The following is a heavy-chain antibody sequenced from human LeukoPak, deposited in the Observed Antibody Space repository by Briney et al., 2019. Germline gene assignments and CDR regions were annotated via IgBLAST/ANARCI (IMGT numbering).Heavy chain of an antibody. CDR3: ARERIVVVPAAPSEIYTHDDYYYYMDV. CDR1: GGSISSGDYY. CDR2: IYYSGST. V-gene: IGHV4-30-4*08. Sequence: SETLSLTCTVSGGSISSGDYYWSWIRQPPGKGLEWIGYIYYSGSTYYNPSLKSRVTISVDTSKNQFSLKLSSVTAADTAVYYCARERIVVVPAAPSEIYTHDDYYYYMDVWGKGTTVTVSS. D-gene: IGHD2-2*01. J-gene: IGHJ6*03.